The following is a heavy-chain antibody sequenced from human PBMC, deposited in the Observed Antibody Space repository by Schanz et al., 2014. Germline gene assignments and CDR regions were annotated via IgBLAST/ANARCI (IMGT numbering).Heavy chain of an antibody. Sequence: QVQLQESGPGLVKPSQTLSLTCSVSGGSISSGSYYWNWIRQPAGKGLEWIGRVYTSGSTNYNPSLKSRVTISRDSPKNQFSLKLSSVTAADTAVYYCARDSLRGATGGYGMDVWGQGTTVTVSS. CDR3: ARDSLRGATGGYGMDV. D-gene: IGHD2-8*02. CDR2: VYTSGST. J-gene: IGHJ6*02. V-gene: IGHV4-61*02. CDR1: GGSISSGSYY.